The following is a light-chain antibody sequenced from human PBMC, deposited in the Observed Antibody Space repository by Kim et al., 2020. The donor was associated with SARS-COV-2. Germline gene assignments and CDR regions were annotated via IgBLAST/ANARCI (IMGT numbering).Light chain of an antibody. Sequence: AWGQTVRITCRGDSLRTYYASWYQQKPGQAPALVIYGKDNRPSGIPDRFSGSTSGNTASLTITGAQAEDEADYYCNSRDSSGNHVLFGGGTQLTVL. CDR3: NSRDSSGNHVL. CDR2: GKD. V-gene: IGLV3-19*01. CDR1: SLRTYY. J-gene: IGLJ2*01.